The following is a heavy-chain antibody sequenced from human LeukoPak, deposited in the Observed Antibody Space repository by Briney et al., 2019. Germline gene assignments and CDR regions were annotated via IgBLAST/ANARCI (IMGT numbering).Heavy chain of an antibody. V-gene: IGHV3-53*01. CDR1: GFTVSSNS. CDR3: ARRAGAYSHPYDY. D-gene: IGHD4/OR15-4a*01. CDR2: IYSDNT. J-gene: IGHJ4*02. Sequence: QTGGSLRLSCTVSGFTVSSNSMSWVRQAPGKGLEWVSFIYSDNTHYSDSVKGRFTISRDNSKNTLYLQMNSLRAEDTAVCYCARRAGAYSHPYDYWGQGTLVTVSS.